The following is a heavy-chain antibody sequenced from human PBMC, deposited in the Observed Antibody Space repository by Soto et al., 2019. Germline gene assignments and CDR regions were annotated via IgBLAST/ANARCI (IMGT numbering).Heavy chain of an antibody. J-gene: IGHJ5*02. CDR2: ISAYNGNT. D-gene: IGHD5-12*01. V-gene: IGHV1-18*01. CDR3: ARGLVATIQRLGFDP. Sequence: QVQLVQSGAEVKKPGASVNISCKASGYTFTSYGIRWLRQAPGQGLEWMGWISAYNGNTNYAQKLQGRFTMTTDTATSTSYMELRSLRSDYTAWYYCARGLVATIQRLGFDPWGQGTLVTVSS. CDR1: GYTFTSYG.